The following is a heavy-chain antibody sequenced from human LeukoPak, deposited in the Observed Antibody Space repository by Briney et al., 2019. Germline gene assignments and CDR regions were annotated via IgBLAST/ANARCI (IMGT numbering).Heavy chain of an antibody. Sequence: GASVKVSCKASGYTFTGFYMHWVRQAPGQGLEWMGWINPSGGSTSYAQKFQGRVTMTRDTSTSTVYMELSSLRSEDTAVYYCAAAAGTNYYYMDVWGKGTTVTISS. CDR2: INPSGGST. CDR1: GYTFTGFY. J-gene: IGHJ6*03. D-gene: IGHD6-13*01. V-gene: IGHV1-46*01. CDR3: AAAAGTNYYYMDV.